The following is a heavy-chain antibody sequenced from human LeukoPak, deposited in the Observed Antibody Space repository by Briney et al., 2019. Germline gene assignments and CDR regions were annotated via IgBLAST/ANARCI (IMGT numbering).Heavy chain of an antibody. CDR2: TKPDGSEK. J-gene: IGHJ4*02. CDR1: GFSFSNYW. Sequence: GGSLRLSCAASGFSFSNYWMDWIRQAPGKGLEWVGSTKPDGSEKYYVDSVKGRFTISRDNAKNSLYLQMNGLRAEDTAVYYCARDDGSSCFAYWGQXTQVTVSS. V-gene: IGHV3-7*01. D-gene: IGHD3-10*01. CDR3: ARDDGSSCFAY.